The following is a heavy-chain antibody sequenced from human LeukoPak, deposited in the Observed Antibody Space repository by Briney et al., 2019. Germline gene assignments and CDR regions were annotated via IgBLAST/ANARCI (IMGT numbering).Heavy chain of an antibody. CDR2: IYPSGGST. J-gene: IGHJ5*02. V-gene: IGHV1-46*01. Sequence: ASVKVSCKASGYTFTSYYMHWVRQAPGQGLEWMGVIYPSGGSTSYAQKFQGRVTMTRDTSTSTVCMELSSLRSEDTAVYYCASSSGGSYEDWFDPWGQGTLVTVSS. CDR1: GYTFTSYY. D-gene: IGHD1-26*01. CDR3: ASSSGGSYEDWFDP.